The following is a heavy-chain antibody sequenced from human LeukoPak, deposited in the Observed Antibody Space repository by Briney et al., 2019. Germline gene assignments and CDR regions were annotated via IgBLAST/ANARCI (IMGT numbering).Heavy chain of an antibody. J-gene: IGHJ4*02. CDR3: ARASAVAGTRHY. V-gene: IGHV3-21*01. D-gene: IGHD6-19*01. CDR1: GFTFSSYS. Sequence: NSGGSLILSCAASGFTFSSYSMNWVRQAPGKGLEWVSSISSSSSYRYYADSVKGRFTISRDNAKNSLYLQMNSLRAEDTAVYYCARASAVAGTRHYWGQGTLVTVSS. CDR2: ISSSSSYR.